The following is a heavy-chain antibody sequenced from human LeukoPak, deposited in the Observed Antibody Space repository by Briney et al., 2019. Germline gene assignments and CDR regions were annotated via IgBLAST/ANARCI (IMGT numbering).Heavy chain of an antibody. Sequence: GGSLRLSCAASGFTFSSYWMSWVRQAPGKGLEWVPNIKQDGSEKYYVDCVKGRFTISRDNAKNSLYLQMNSLRAEDTAVYYCANEAYYDSSDIVGDDAFGIWGQGTMVTVSS. D-gene: IGHD3-22*01. CDR1: GFTFSSYW. CDR3: ANEAYYDSSDIVGDDAFGI. J-gene: IGHJ3*02. CDR2: IKQDGSEK. V-gene: IGHV3-7*01.